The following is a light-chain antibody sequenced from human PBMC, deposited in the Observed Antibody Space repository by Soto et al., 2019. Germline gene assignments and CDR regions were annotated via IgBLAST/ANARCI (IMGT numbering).Light chain of an antibody. CDR2: SND. CDR1: SSNIGANI. Sequence: QSVLTQPPSASGTPGQRVTISCSGSSSNIGANIVNWYQQFPGTAPKLLIYSNDQRPSGVPDRFSASKSGTSASLAISGLQPDDEAQYYGAAWEDSLIGLGVVFGGGTKVTVL. V-gene: IGLV1-44*01. J-gene: IGLJ2*01. CDR3: AAWEDSLIGLGVV.